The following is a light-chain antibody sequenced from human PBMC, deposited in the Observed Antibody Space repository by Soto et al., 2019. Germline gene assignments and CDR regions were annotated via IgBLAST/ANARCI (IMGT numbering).Light chain of an antibody. CDR2: GNN. CDR1: SSNIGSKT. V-gene: IGLV1-44*01. CDR3: AAWDDSLNGPV. J-gene: IGLJ2*01. Sequence: QSALTQPPSASGTPGQRVTISCSGSSSNIGSKTVSWYQQLPGTAPKLLICGNNQRPSGVPDRFSGSKSGTSASLAISGLQSEDEADYYCAAWDDSLNGPVFGGGTKLTVL.